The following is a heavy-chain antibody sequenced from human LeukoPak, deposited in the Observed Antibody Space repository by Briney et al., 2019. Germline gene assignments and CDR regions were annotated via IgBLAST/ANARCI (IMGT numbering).Heavy chain of an antibody. CDR1: GGSISSSNW. CDR3: ASCDSSGYYSGYYYYYGMDV. V-gene: IGHV4-4*02. CDR2: IYHSGST. Sequence: PSETLSLTCTVSGGSISSSNWWTWVRQPPGKGLEWIGEIYHSGSTNYNPSLKSRVTISVDKSKNQFSLKLSSVTAADTAVYYCASCDSSGYYSGYYYYYGMDVWGQGTTVTVSS. J-gene: IGHJ6*02. D-gene: IGHD3-22*01.